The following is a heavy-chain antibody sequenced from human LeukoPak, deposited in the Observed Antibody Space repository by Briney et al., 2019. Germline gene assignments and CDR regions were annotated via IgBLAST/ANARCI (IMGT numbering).Heavy chain of an antibody. J-gene: IGHJ3*02. Sequence: QPGGSLRLSCAASEFTFSRYSMNWLRQAPGKGLEWVSYISSSSSTIYYADSVKGRFTISRDNAKNSLYLQMNSLRAEDTAVYYCARDRYCSSTSCSSDAFDIWGQGTMVTVSS. V-gene: IGHV3-48*04. CDR1: EFTFSRYS. CDR2: ISSSSSTI. D-gene: IGHD2-2*01. CDR3: ARDRYCSSTSCSSDAFDI.